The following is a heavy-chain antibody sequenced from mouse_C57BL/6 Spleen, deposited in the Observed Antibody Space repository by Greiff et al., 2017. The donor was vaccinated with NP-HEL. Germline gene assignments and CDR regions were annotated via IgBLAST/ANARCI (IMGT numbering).Heavy chain of an antibody. CDR3: TREGLRGYFDY. V-gene: IGHV5-9-1*02. J-gene: IGHJ2*01. D-gene: IGHD2-4*01. CDR1: GFTFSSYA. Sequence: DVKLQESGEGLVKPGGSLKLSCAASGFTFSSYAMSWVRQTPEKRLEWVAYISSGGVYIYYADTVKGRFTISRDNARNTLYLQMSSLKSADTAMYYCTREGLRGYFDYWGQGTTLTVST. CDR2: ISSGGVYI.